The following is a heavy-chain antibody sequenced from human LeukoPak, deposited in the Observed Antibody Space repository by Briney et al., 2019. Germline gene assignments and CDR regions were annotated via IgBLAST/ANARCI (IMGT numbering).Heavy chain of an antibody. J-gene: IGHJ4*02. CDR1: GYTFTGYY. CDR2: INPNSGGT. Sequence: ASVKVSCKASGYTFTGYYMHWVRQAPGQGLEWVGWINPNSGGTNYAQKFQGWVTMTRDTSISTAYMELSRLRSDDTAVYYCARDRYYYDSSGYSHWGQGTLVTVSS. D-gene: IGHD3-22*01. V-gene: IGHV1-2*04. CDR3: ARDRYYYDSSGYSH.